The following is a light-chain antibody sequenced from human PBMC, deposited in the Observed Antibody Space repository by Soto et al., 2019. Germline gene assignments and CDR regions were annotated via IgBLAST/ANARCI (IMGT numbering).Light chain of an antibody. CDR1: QSISNW. J-gene: IGKJ1*01. Sequence: DIQRTQSPSTLSASVGDRVTITCRASQSISNWLAWYQQKPGKAPKLLIYDVSSLESGVPSRFSGSGSGTDFTLTISSLQPDDFASYYCQQYNTYWTFGQGTKVEIK. CDR2: DVS. CDR3: QQYNTYWT. V-gene: IGKV1-5*01.